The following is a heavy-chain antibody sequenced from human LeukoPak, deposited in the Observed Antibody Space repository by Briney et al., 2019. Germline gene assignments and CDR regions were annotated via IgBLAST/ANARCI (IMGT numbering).Heavy chain of an antibody. CDR1: VYTFTGHY. D-gene: IGHD2-15*01. CDR3: ARGTEYCSGGSCYSPENYYMDV. Sequence: ASVKVSCKASVYTFTGHYMHGVRQARGQGLAWMGWINPNSGDTNYPQKFQGRVTMTRDTSISTAYMDLSRLRSDDTAVYYCARGTEYCSGGSCYSPENYYMDVWGKGTTVTVSS. J-gene: IGHJ6*03. CDR2: INPNSGDT. V-gene: IGHV1-2*02.